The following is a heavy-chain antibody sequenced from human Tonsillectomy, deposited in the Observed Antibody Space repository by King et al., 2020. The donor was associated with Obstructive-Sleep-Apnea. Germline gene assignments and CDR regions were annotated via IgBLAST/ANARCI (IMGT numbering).Heavy chain of an antibody. Sequence: QLQESGPGLVKPSETLSLTCAVSGYSISSGVYWGWIRQPPGKGLEWIGSIHHSGSTYYNPALRSRVTISVDTSKNQFSLKLRSVTATDTAVYHCARDPNSGGGSCYFDYWGQGTLVAVSS. J-gene: IGHJ4*02. CDR1: GYSISSGVY. CDR2: IHHSGST. CDR3: ARDPNSGGGSCYFDY. V-gene: IGHV4-38-2*02. D-gene: IGHD2-15*01.